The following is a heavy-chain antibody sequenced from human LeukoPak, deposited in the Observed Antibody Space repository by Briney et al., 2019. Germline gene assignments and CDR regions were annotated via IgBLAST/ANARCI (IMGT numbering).Heavy chain of an antibody. Sequence: PSQTLSLTCAVSGGSISSGGYSWSWIRQPPGKGLEWIGYIYHSGSTYYNPSLKSRVTISVDRSKNQFSLKLSSVTAADTAVYYCARGNPSKEFGGVSSYYFNYWGQGTLVTVSS. V-gene: IGHV4-30-2*01. J-gene: IGHJ4*02. CDR2: IYHSGST. CDR3: ARGNPSKEFGGVSSYYFNY. D-gene: IGHD3-16*01. CDR1: GGSISSGGYS.